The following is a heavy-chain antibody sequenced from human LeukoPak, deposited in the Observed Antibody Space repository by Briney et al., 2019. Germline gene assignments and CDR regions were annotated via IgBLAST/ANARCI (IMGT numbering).Heavy chain of an antibody. Sequence: GASVKVSCKASGYTFTDYYSHWVRQAPGQGLEWMGWINPNSGGADYAQKFQVRVTVTRDTSISTAYMELTSLRSDDTALYYCTRGGTAARPFDYWGQGTLVTVSS. CDR1: GYTFTDYY. V-gene: IGHV1-2*02. CDR2: INPNSGGA. J-gene: IGHJ4*02. CDR3: TRGGTAARPFDY. D-gene: IGHD6-6*01.